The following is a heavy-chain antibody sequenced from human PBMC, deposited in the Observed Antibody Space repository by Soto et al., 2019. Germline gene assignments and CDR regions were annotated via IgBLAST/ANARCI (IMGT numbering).Heavy chain of an antibody. CDR2: IIPILGIA. CDR3: ARVLRGNSQLQLDY. J-gene: IGHJ4*02. CDR1: GGTFSSYT. Sequence: QVQLVQSGAEVKKPGSSVKVSCKASGGTFSSYTISWVRQAPGQGLEWMGRIIPILGIANYAQKFQGRVTISADKTTSTAYMELSSLRSEDTAVYYCARVLRGNSQLQLDYWGQGTLVTVSS. D-gene: IGHD2-2*01. V-gene: IGHV1-69*02.